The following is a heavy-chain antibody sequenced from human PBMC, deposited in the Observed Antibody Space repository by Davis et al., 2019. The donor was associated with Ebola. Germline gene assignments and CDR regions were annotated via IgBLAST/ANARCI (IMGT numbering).Heavy chain of an antibody. J-gene: IGHJ4*02. CDR2: INHSGST. CDR3: ARGGYGGYRAYDY. V-gene: IGHV4-34*01. CDR1: GGSFSGYY. D-gene: IGHD5-12*01. Sequence: SETLSLTCAVYGGSFSGYYWSWIRQPPGKGLEWIREINHSGSTNYNPSLKSRVTISVDTSKNQFSLKLSSVTAADTAVYYCARGGYGGYRAYDYWGQGTLVTVSS.